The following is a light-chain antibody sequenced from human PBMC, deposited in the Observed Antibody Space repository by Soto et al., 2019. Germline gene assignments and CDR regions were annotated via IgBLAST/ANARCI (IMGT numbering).Light chain of an antibody. J-gene: IGLJ1*01. CDR2: DVS. V-gene: IGLV2-14*03. CDR3: NTFTTTNTYV. Sequence: QSALTQPASVSGSPGQSITISCTGASSDVGGFDHVSWYQQHPGKVPRLLIYDVSSRPSGVSDRFSGSKSGNTASLTISGLQAEDEADYYCNTFTTTNTYVFGTGTKLTGL. CDR1: SSDVGGFDH.